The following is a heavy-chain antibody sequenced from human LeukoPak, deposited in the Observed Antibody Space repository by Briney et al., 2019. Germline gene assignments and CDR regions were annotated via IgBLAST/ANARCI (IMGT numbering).Heavy chain of an antibody. V-gene: IGHV1-58*01. D-gene: IGHD3-3*01. CDR2: IVVGSGNT. Sequence: SVTVSCTVSGFTFTSSAVQWVRQARGQRLEWIGWIVVGSGNTNYAQKFQERVTITRDMSTSTAYMELSSLRSEDTAVYYCAAGHYDFWSGYFREDYGMDVWGQGTTVTVSS. J-gene: IGHJ6*02. CDR1: GFTFTSSA. CDR3: AAGHYDFWSGYFREDYGMDV.